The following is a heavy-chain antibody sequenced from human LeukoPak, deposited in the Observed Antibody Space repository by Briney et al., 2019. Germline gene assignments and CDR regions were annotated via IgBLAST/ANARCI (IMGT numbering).Heavy chain of an antibody. CDR3: ARTLGSGAGTGWFEP. CDR1: GGSISSSNHY. J-gene: IGHJ5*02. CDR2: VSNTGTT. Sequence: SETLSLTCTVSGGSISSSNHYWSWIRQPPGKGLEWIGYVSNTGTTNYKPSLKSRVTISVDTSKNQFSLKLTSVTAADTAVYYCARTLGSGAGTGWFEPWGQGTLVTVSS. V-gene: IGHV4-61*01. D-gene: IGHD3-10*01.